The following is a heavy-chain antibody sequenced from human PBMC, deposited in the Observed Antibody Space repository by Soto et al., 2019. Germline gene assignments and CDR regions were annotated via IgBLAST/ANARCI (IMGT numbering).Heavy chain of an antibody. Sequence: GASVKVSCKASGGTFSSYAISWVRQAPGQGLEWMGGIIPIFGTANYAQKFQGRVTITADESTSTAYMELSSLRSEDTAVYYCANRAGYYDFLSWGQGTLVTVSS. CDR1: GGTFSSYA. J-gene: IGHJ5*02. V-gene: IGHV1-69*13. CDR3: ANRAGYYDFLS. CDR2: IIPIFGTA. D-gene: IGHD3-3*01.